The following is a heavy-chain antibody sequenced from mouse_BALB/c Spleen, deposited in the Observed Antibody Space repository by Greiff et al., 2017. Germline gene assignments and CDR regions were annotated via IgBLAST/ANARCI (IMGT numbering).Heavy chain of an antibody. CDR3: ARGDYRYDWYFDV. J-gene: IGHJ1*01. D-gene: IGHD2-14*01. CDR1: GYSFTGYY. Sequence: LVKTGASVKISCKASGYSFTGYYMHWVKQSHGKSLEWIGYISCYNGATSYNQKFKGKATFTVDTSSSTAYMQVNSLTSEDSAVYYCARGDYRYDWYFDVWGAGTTVTVSS. V-gene: IGHV1S34*01. CDR2: ISCYNGAT.